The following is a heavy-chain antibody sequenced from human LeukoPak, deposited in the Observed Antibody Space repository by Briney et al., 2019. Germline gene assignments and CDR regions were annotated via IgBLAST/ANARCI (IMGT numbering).Heavy chain of an antibody. D-gene: IGHD2-2*01. Sequence: GGSLRLSCAASGFTFSSYGMHWLRQAPGKGLEWVAFIRYDGSNKYYADSVKGRFTISRDNFKNTLYLQMNSLRAEDTAVYYCAKNRLGRCSSTGCSILPDYWGQGTLVTVSS. J-gene: IGHJ4*02. V-gene: IGHV3-30*02. CDR3: AKNRLGRCSSTGCSILPDY. CDR1: GFTFSSYG. CDR2: IRYDGSNK.